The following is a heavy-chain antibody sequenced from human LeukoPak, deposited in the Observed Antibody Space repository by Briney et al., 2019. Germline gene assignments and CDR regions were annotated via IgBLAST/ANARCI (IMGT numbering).Heavy chain of an antibody. CDR3: ARDAYSGSYWADY. D-gene: IGHD1-26*01. V-gene: IGHV4-61*02. CDR1: GGSISSGSYY. Sequence: SETLSLTCTVSGGSISSGSYYWSWIRQPAGKGLEWIGRIYTSGSTSYNPSLKSRVTISVDTSKNQFSLKLSSVTAADTAVYYCARDAYSGSYWADYWGQGTLVTVSS. J-gene: IGHJ4*02. CDR2: IYTSGST.